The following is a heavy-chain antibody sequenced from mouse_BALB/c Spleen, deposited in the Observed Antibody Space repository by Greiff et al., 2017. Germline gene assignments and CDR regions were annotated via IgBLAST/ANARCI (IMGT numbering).Heavy chain of an antibody. CDR2: IRSGGST. V-gene: IGHV5-6-5*01. Sequence: EVKLMESGGGLVKPGGSLKLSCAASGFSFSSYAMSWVRQTPEKMLEWVASIRSGGSTYYPDSVKGRFTISRDNARNILYLQMSSLRSEDTAMYYCARENYGNYRWYFDYWGQGTTLTVAS. J-gene: IGHJ2*01. CDR3: ARENYGNYRWYFDY. CDR1: GFSFSSYA. D-gene: IGHD2-1*01.